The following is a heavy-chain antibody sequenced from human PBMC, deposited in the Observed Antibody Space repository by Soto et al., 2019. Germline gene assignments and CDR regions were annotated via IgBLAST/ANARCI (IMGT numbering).Heavy chain of an antibody. CDR3: VSPHSESSNAFDL. D-gene: IGHD3-10*01. V-gene: IGHV3-30*04. Sequence: PGGSLRLSCAASGFSFSHYAMHWVRQPPGKGLEWVALISYDGENQYFTDSVRGRFIISRDNSKTAVYLEMNDLRLDDTATYYCVSPHSESSNAFDLWGQGTLVTVSS. J-gene: IGHJ5*02. CDR1: GFSFSHYA. CDR2: ISYDGENQ.